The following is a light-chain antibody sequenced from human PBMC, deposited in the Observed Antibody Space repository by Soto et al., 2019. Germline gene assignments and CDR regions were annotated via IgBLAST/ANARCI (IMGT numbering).Light chain of an antibody. J-gene: IGKJ5*01. V-gene: IGKV1-5*03. CDR1: QDIGTW. CDR2: RAS. Sequence: RMTQSPSTLSVSLGDRVTITCRASQDIGTWLAWYQQKPEEAPKVLIYRASHLESGVPSRFSASGSGTEFSLAINSLQADDFATYYCHSRAFGQGTRLEIK. CDR3: HSRA.